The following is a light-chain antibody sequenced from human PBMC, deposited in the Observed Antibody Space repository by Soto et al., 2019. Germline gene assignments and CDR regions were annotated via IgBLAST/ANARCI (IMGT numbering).Light chain of an antibody. CDR3: SSYTTSSTVA. CDR2: EVS. CDR1: SSDIGGYNY. Sequence: QYALTQSASVSGSPGQSITISCTGTSSDIGGYNYVSWYQQHPDKAPKLMIFEVSNRPSGVSNRFSGSKSGNTASLTISGLLPEDEADYYCSSYTTSSTVAFGGGTQLTVL. J-gene: IGLJ2*01. V-gene: IGLV2-14*01.